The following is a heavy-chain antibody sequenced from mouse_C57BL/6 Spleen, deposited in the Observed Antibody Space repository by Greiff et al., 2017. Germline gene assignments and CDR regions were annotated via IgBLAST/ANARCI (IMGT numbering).Heavy chain of an antibody. CDR2: ISSGSSTI. CDR3: ARLGPYAMDY. D-gene: IGHD4-1*01. V-gene: IGHV5-17*01. Sequence: EVTLMESGGGLVKPGGSLKLSCAASGFTFSDYGMHWVRQAPEKGLEWVAYISSGSSTIYYADTVKGRFTISRDNAKNTLFLQMTSLGSEDTAMYYCARLGPYAMDYWGQGTSVTVSS. CDR1: GFTFSDYG. J-gene: IGHJ4*01.